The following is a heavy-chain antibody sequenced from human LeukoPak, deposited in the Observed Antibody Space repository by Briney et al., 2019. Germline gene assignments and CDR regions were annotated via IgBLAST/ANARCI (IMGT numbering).Heavy chain of an antibody. Sequence: GASVKVSCKASGYTFTSYDINWVRQATGQGLEWMGGIIPIFGTANYAQKFQGRVTITADESTSTAYMEVSSLRSEDTAVYYCARVSRTSMVRGIITFDYWGRGTLVTVSS. CDR2: IIPIFGTA. CDR1: GYTFTSYD. J-gene: IGHJ4*02. D-gene: IGHD3-10*01. CDR3: ARVSRTSMVRGIITFDY. V-gene: IGHV1-69*13.